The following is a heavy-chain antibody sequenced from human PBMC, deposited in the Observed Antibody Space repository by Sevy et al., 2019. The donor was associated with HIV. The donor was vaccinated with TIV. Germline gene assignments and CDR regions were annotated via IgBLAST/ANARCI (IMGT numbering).Heavy chain of an antibody. Sequence: ASVKVSCKASGYTFTSYDINWVRQATGQGLEWMGWMNPNRGNTGYALKFQGRVTMTRNTSISTAYMELSSLGSEDTAVYYCARTLHRGWGEDAFDIWGQGTMVTVSS. CDR2: MNPNRGNT. V-gene: IGHV1-8*01. D-gene: IGHD3-10*01. J-gene: IGHJ3*02. CDR1: GYTFTSYD. CDR3: ARTLHRGWGEDAFDI.